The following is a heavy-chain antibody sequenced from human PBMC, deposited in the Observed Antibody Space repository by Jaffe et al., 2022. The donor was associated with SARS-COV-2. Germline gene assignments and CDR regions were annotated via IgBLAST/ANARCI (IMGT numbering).Heavy chain of an antibody. D-gene: IGHD1-26*01. Sequence: EVQLVESGGGLVQPGGSLRLSCAASGFTFSTYAMSWVRQAPGKGLEWVSAITNSGDRTYYADSVTGRFTISRDNSKNTLYLQMNSLRAEDTAVYYCANHKWALTYYYYYMDVWGKGTTVTVSS. J-gene: IGHJ6*03. CDR2: ITNSGDRT. V-gene: IGHV3-23*04. CDR3: ANHKWALTYYYYYMDV. CDR1: GFTFSTYA.